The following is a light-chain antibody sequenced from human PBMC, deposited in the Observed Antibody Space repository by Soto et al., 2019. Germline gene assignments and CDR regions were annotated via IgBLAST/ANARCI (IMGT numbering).Light chain of an antibody. V-gene: IGLV6-57*01. CDR3: QSYDTSSQV. CDR1: SGSIASNY. J-gene: IGLJ2*01. CDR2: EDN. Sequence: NFMLTQPHSVSESPGKTVTISCTRSSGSIASNYVQWYQQRPGSSPTTIIYEDNLRPSGVPDRFSGSIDSSSNSASLTISGLNTEDEADYYCQSYDTSSQVFGGGTKLTVL.